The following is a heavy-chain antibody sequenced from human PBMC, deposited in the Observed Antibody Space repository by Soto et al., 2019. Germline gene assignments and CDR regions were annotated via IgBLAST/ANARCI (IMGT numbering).Heavy chain of an antibody. Sequence: SLLLSCAASGFTFSSSEMYWVRQAPGKGLEWISYIHPGGQTIFYAESVKGRFTISRDNAKHSVYLQMNSLRAEDTAVYYCARRGSRWGRGTKVTVSS. V-gene: IGHV3-48*03. CDR3: ARRGSR. CDR2: IHPGGQTI. D-gene: IGHD3-10*01. J-gene: IGHJ3*01. CDR1: GFTFSSSE.